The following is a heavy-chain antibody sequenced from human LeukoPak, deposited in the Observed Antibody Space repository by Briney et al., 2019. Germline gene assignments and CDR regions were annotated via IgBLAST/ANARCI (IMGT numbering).Heavy chain of an antibody. D-gene: IGHD5-24*01. CDR1: GHTFTSYY. CDR2: INPSGGST. J-gene: IGHJ4*02. V-gene: IGHV1-46*01. Sequence: ASVKVSCKASGHTFTSYYMHWVRQAPGQGLEWMGIINPSGGSTSYAQKFQGRVTMTRDTSTSTVYMELSSLRSEDTAVYYRARAVEMATTTAAYWGQGTLVTVSS. CDR3: ARAVEMATTTAAY.